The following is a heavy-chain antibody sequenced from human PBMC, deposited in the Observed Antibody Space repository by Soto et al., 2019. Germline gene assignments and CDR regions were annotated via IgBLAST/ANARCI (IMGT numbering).Heavy chain of an antibody. CDR3: AHRPYYGRGAFDI. CDR2: IYWDDVM. CDR1: GFSLSTSGVG. D-gene: IGHD3-10*01. J-gene: IGHJ3*02. Sequence: QITLKESGPTLVKPTQTLTLTCTFSGFSLSTSGVGVGWIRQPPGKALEWLALIYWDDVMRYSPSLKNRLAITRATSNNQVVLIMTNMDPVDTATYYCAHRPYYGRGAFDIWGQGTMVTVSS. V-gene: IGHV2-5*02.